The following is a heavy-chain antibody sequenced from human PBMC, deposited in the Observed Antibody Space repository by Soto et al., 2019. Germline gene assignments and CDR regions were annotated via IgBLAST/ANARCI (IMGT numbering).Heavy chain of an antibody. V-gene: IGHV4-39*07. CDR2: IYYSGST. Sequence: SETLSLTCTVSGGSISSSSYYWGWIRQPPGKGLEWIGSIYYSGSTYYNPSLKSRVTISVDTSKNQFSLKLSSVTAADTAVYYCARVVLDGAFDIWGQGTMVTVSS. J-gene: IGHJ3*02. CDR3: ARVVLDGAFDI. CDR1: GGSISSSSYY. D-gene: IGHD3-3*01.